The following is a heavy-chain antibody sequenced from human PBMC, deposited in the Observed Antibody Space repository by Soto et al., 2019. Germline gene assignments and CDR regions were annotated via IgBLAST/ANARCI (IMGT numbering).Heavy chain of an antibody. J-gene: IGHJ4*02. D-gene: IGHD6-19*01. Sequence: SETLSLTCAVYGGSFSGYYWSWIRQPPGKGLEWIGEINHSGSTNYNPSLKSRVTISVDTSKNQFSLKLSSVTAADTAVYYCARGGGSGWYIDYWGQGTLVT. CDR2: INHSGST. CDR1: GGSFSGYY. V-gene: IGHV4-34*01. CDR3: ARGGGSGWYIDY.